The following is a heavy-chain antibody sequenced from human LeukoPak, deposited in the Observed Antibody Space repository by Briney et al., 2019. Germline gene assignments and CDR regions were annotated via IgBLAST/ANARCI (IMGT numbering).Heavy chain of an antibody. J-gene: IGHJ4*02. V-gene: IGHV3-9*03. CDR3: AKSLIGPGEGAFDY. D-gene: IGHD1-26*01. CDR2: ISWNSGSI. CDR1: GFTFDDYA. Sequence: GGSLRLSCAASGFTFDDYAMHWVRQAPGKGLEWVSGISWNSGSIGYADSVKGRFTISRDNAKNSLYLQMNSLRAEDMALYYCAKSLIGPGEGAFDYWGQGTLVTVSS.